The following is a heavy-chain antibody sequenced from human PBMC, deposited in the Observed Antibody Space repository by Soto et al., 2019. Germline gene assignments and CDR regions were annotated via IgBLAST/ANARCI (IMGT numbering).Heavy chain of an antibody. V-gene: IGHV1-46*01. CDR3: ARVSGSYWPFDY. J-gene: IGHJ4*02. CDR2: INPSDGRT. D-gene: IGHD1-26*01. CDR1: GYTFTNYY. Sequence: ASAKVSCKASGYTFTNYYINWVRQAPGQGPEWMGIINPSDGRTTYTQKFQGRVTMIRDTSTSTVYMELSSLTSEDTAVYYCARVSGSYWPFDYWGQGTLVTVSS.